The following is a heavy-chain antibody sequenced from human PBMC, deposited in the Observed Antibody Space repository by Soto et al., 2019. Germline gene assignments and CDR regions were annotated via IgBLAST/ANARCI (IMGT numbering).Heavy chain of an antibody. V-gene: IGHV3-73*02. CDR1: GFTLSGSA. Sequence: EVQLVESGGGLVQPGGSLKLSCAASGFTLSGSAMHWVRQASGRGLEWVGRIRSKANSYATAYAASVKGRFTISRDDSKNTAYLQTNSLKIEDTAVYYCTSLNPTPTVDTTMVRGFDIWGQGTMVTVSS. J-gene: IGHJ3*02. CDR2: IRSKANSYAT. D-gene: IGHD5-18*01. CDR3: TSLNPTPTVDTTMVRGFDI.